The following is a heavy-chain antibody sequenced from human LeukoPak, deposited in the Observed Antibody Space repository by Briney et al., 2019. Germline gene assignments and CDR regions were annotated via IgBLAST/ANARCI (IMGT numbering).Heavy chain of an antibody. J-gene: IGHJ4*02. CDR3: ATHSYYYGSGSYPHYLDY. CDR1: GFTFEDNG. V-gene: IGHV3-20*04. Sequence: TGGSLRLSCAASGFTFEDNGMSWVRQAPGKGLEWVSGLNWNGGSTGYADSVKGRFTISRDNARNSLYLQVNSLRTEDTALYYCATHSYYYGSGSYPHYLDYWGQGTLVTVSA. CDR2: LNWNGGST. D-gene: IGHD3-10*01.